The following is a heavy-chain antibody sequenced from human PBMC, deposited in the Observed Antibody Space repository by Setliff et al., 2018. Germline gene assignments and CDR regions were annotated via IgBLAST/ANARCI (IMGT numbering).Heavy chain of an antibody. D-gene: IGHD1-1*01. CDR1: GDSMRSHY. CDR2: IHPTGST. CDR3: AREYNNYYYYLDV. J-gene: IGHJ6*03. V-gene: IGHV4-59*11. Sequence: PSETLSLTCSVSGDSMRSHYWSWIRQPPGKGLEWIGYIHPTGSTDYNPSLKSRLTMSLDTSKKQFSLKLTSVTAADTAVYYCAREYNNYYYYLDVWGNGTTVTVSS.